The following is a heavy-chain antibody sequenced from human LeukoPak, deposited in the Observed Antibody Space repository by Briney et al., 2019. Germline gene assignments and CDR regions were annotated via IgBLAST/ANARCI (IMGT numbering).Heavy chain of an antibody. CDR3: ARVEEVSSSWPFDY. D-gene: IGHD6-13*01. Sequence: GRSLRLSCAASGFTFSSYSMNWVRQAPRKGLEWVSSISSSSSYIYYADSVKGRFTISRDNAKNSLYLQMNSLRAEDTAVYYCARVEEVSSSWPFDYWGQGTLVTVSS. J-gene: IGHJ4*02. V-gene: IGHV3-21*01. CDR2: ISSSSSYI. CDR1: GFTFSSYS.